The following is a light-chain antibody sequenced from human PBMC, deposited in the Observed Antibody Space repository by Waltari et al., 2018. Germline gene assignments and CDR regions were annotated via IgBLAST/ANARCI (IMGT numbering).Light chain of an antibody. CDR3: QTGGHGTWV. J-gene: IGLJ3*02. V-gene: IGLV4-69*01. Sequence: QLVLTQSPSASASLGASVKLTCTLSSGHSTNVIAWLQKRPEKGPRYFMKVNSDGSHNKGDGIPDRFSGSSAGAERYLTISSLQSEDEADYYCQTGGHGTWVFGGGTKLTVL. CDR1: SGHSTNV. CDR2: VNSDGSH.